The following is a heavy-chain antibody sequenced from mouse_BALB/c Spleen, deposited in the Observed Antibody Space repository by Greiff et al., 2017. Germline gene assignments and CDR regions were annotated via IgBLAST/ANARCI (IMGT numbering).Heavy chain of an antibody. J-gene: IGHJ4*01. CDR3: ARSGYYGRAMDY. Sequence: EVQLVESGAELVKPGASVKLSCTASGFNIKDTYMHWVKQRPEQGLEWIGRIDPANGNTKYDPKFQGKATITADTSSNTAYLQLSSLTSEDTAVYYCARSGYYGRAMDYWGQGTSVTVSS. CDR2: IDPANGNT. V-gene: IGHV14-3*02. CDR1: GFNIKDTY. D-gene: IGHD1-1*01.